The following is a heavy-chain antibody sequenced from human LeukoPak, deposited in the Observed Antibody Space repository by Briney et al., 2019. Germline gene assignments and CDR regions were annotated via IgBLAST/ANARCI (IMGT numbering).Heavy chain of an antibody. Sequence: GGSLRLSCAASGFTVSNNYMSWVRQAPGKGLEWVSVIYSGGSTYYADSVKGRFTISRDNSKNTLYLQMDSLSAEDTAVYYCARVTYYYDSSGYSDYWGQGTLVTVSS. D-gene: IGHD3-22*01. CDR2: IYSGGST. CDR3: ARVTYYYDSSGYSDY. J-gene: IGHJ4*02. CDR1: GFTVSNNY. V-gene: IGHV3-53*01.